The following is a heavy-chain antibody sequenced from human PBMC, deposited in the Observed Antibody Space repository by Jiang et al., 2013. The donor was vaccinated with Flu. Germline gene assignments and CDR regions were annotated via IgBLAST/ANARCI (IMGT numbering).Heavy chain of an antibody. V-gene: IGHV5-51*01. Sequence: TYWVAWVRQMPGKGLEWMGIIYPGDSDARYSPSFQGHVTMSVEKSISTAYLQWSSLKASDTAMYYCARHDYDILTGYRTMDVWGQGTTVTVSS. D-gene: IGHD3-9*01. CDR2: IYPGDSDA. CDR1: TYW. J-gene: IGHJ6*02. CDR3: ARHDYDILTGYRTMDV.